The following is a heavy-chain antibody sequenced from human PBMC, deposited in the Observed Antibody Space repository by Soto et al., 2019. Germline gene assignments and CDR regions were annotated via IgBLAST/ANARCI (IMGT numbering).Heavy chain of an antibody. V-gene: IGHV5-51*01. CDR1: GYSFISSW. D-gene: IGHD6-13*01. J-gene: IGHJ4*02. Sequence: GAEVKKPGESLKISCQASGYSFISSWIGWVRQMPGKGLEWMGIIYPGDSDTRYSPSFQGQVTISADKSTSTAYLQWSSLKASDTATYYCARMMAASGTAFDYWGQGALVTVSS. CDR3: ARMMAASGTAFDY. CDR2: IYPGDSDT.